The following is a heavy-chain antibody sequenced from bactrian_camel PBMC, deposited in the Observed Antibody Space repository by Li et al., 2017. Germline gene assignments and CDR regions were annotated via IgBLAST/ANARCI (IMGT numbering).Heavy chain of an antibody. CDR2: IRTGGGTT. J-gene: IGHJ4*01. V-gene: IGHV3S63*01. D-gene: IGHD3*01. Sequence: HVQLVESGGGSVQTGESLRLSCVASGATQDIGCMGWFRQVPGLEREGVASIRTGGGTTAYADSVKGRFTISQDYAKNTVYLQMNNLKPEDTAMYYCAADTTSDCYTASWSYSVGRDRVDHWGQGTQVTVS. CDR1: GATQDIGC. CDR3: AADTTSDCYTASWSYSVGRDRVDH.